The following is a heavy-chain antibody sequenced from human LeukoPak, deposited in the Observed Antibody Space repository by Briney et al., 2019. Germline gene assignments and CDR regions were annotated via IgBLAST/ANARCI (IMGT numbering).Heavy chain of an antibody. CDR3: TRGAGTGWRFDS. CDR2: IDWKGRPT. J-gene: IGHJ4*02. D-gene: IGHD6-19*01. V-gene: IGHV3-20*04. Sequence: GGSLKLSCAASGFSFDDYDMAWLRQAPGKGLEWVSDIDWKGRPTSYADSVKGRFTISRDNAKNSLYLQMNSLKADDTAVYYCTRGAGTGWRFDSWGQGTLVTVSS. CDR1: GFSFDDYD.